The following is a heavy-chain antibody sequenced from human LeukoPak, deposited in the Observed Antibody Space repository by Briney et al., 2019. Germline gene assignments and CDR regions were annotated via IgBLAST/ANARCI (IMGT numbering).Heavy chain of an antibody. V-gene: IGHV3-30-3*01. CDR3: ARDPKGGYSYGWGAFDI. CDR2: ISFDGSNK. Sequence: PGGSLRHSCAASGFTFSSNAMHWVRQAPGKGLEWVAIISFDGSNKYYADSVKGRFTISRDNSKNTLYLKMNSLRAEDTAVYYCARDPKGGYSYGWGAFDIWGHGTMVTVSS. CDR1: GFTFSSNA. D-gene: IGHD5-12*01. J-gene: IGHJ3*02.